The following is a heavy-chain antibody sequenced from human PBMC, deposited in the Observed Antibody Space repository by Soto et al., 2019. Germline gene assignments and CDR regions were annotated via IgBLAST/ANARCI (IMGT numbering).Heavy chain of an antibody. Sequence: PSNTLSLTCSVSGVSMSNNNDYWGWIRQPPGKGLEWIGSIHYSETTKYNPSLKNRVSISVDTSKKQFSLRLSSVTAADTAVYYCARQVSWWVGTFDWGQGTLVTVSS. CDR1: GVSMSNNNDY. D-gene: IGHD2-15*01. J-gene: IGHJ4*02. CDR2: IHYSETT. V-gene: IGHV4-39*01. CDR3: ARQVSWWVGTFD.